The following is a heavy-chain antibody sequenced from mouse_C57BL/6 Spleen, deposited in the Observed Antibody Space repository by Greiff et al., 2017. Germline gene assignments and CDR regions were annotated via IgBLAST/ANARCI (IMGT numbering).Heavy chain of an antibody. CDR1: GYAFSSYW. CDR3: ARKRVYYGYDEGFDY. CDR2: IYPGDGDT. J-gene: IGHJ2*01. V-gene: IGHV1-80*01. Sequence: VQLQQSGAELVKPGASVKISCKASGYAFSSYWMNWVKQRPGKGLEWIGQIYPGDGDTNYNGKFKGKATLTADKSSSTAYMQLSSLTSEDSAVYCCARKRVYYGYDEGFDYWGQGTTLTVAS. D-gene: IGHD2-2*01.